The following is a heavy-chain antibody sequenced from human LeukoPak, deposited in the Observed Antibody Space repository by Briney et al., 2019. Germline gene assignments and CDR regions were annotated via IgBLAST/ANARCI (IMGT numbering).Heavy chain of an antibody. CDR2: ISSSSGYI. CDR3: ARGPNYYDSSGYHSEY. V-gene: IGHV3-21*01. J-gene: IGHJ4*02. Sequence: PGGSLILSCAASGFTFSSYSMNWVRQAPGKGLEWVSSISSSSGYIFDADSVKGRFTISRDNAKNSLYLQMNSLRAEDTAVYYCARGPNYYDSSGYHSEYWGQGTLVTVSS. D-gene: IGHD3-22*01. CDR1: GFTFSSYS.